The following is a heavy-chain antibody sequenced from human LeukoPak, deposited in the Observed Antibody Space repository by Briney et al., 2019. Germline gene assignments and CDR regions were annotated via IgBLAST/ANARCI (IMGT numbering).Heavy chain of an antibody. CDR2: ISSSGSTI. CDR3: AREGSYYFDY. Sequence: GGSLRLSCAASGFTFSSYELIWVRQAPGKGLEWVSYISSSGSTIFYADSVKGRFTISRDNAKNSVYLQMNSLRAEDTAVYSCAREGSYYFDYWGQGTLVTVSS. D-gene: IGHD6-6*01. V-gene: IGHV3-48*03. CDR1: GFTFSSYE. J-gene: IGHJ4*02.